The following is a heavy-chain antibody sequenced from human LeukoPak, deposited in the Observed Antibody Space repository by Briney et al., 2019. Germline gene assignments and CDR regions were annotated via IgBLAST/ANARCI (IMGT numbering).Heavy chain of an antibody. Sequence: GGSLRLSCAGSGFTFSSYAMNWVRQAPGKGLEWVSAISGSGDRTYYADSVKGRFTVSRDNSKNTGYLQMNSLRAEDTAVYYCAKEPMRGGYWGQGTLVTVSS. J-gene: IGHJ4*02. V-gene: IGHV3-23*01. D-gene: IGHD2-2*01. CDR2: ISGSGDRT. CDR3: AKEPMRGGY. CDR1: GFTFSSYA.